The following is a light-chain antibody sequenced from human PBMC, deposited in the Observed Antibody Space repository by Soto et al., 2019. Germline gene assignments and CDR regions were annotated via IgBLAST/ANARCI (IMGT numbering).Light chain of an antibody. CDR1: SSNIGSNT. V-gene: IGLV1-44*01. CDR2: SNN. CDR3: AAWDDSLNGWV. J-gene: IGLJ3*02. Sequence: QSVLTQPPSASGTPGQRVTISCSGSSSNIGSNTVNWYQQLPGTAPKLLINSNNQRPSGVPDRFSGSKSVTSASLAISGLQSEDEADYYCAAWDDSLNGWVFGGGTKVTVL.